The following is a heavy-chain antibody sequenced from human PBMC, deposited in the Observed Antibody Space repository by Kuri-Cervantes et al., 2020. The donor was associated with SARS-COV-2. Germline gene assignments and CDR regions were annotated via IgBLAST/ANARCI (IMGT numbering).Heavy chain of an antibody. D-gene: IGHD6-19*01. J-gene: IGHJ4*02. CDR2: ISHSGNT. CDR3: ARGPFSRGWFDY. CDR1: GGSFSGYY. V-gene: IGHV4-34*01. Sequence: LSCAVYGGSFSGYYWSCIRQPPGKGLEWIGEISHSGNTNYNPSLKSRVTISLDTSKNQFSLKLTSVTAADTAVYYCARGPFSRGWFDYWGQGTLVTVSS.